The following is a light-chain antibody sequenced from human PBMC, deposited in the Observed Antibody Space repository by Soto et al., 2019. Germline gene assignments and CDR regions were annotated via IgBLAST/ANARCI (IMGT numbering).Light chain of an antibody. Sequence: EIVLTQSPGTLSLSPGERATLSCRASQSVSSSYLAWYQQKPGQAPRLLIYGASSRATGIPDRFSGSGSGTDFTLTISRLEPEDFAIYFCQQSYSTPPTFGQGTTLEIK. CDR2: GAS. J-gene: IGKJ2*01. V-gene: IGKV3-20*01. CDR3: QQSYSTPPT. CDR1: QSVSSSY.